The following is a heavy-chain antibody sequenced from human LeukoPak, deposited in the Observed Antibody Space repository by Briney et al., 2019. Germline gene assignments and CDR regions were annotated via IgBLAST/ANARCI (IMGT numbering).Heavy chain of an antibody. V-gene: IGHV3-43D*03. CDR1: GFTFDDYA. CDR3: ARVGLPYYYDSSGYSN. Sequence: GGSLRLSCAASGFTFDDYAMHWVRHAPGKGLEWVSLISWDGGSTYYADSVKGRFTISRDNAKNTLYLQMNSLRAEDTAVYYCARVGLPYYYDSSGYSNWGQGTLVTVSS. J-gene: IGHJ4*02. CDR2: ISWDGGST. D-gene: IGHD3-22*01.